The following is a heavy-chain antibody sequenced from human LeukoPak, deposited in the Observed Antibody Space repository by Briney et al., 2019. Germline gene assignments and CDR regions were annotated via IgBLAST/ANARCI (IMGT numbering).Heavy chain of an antibody. V-gene: IGHV3-15*01. Sequence: GGSLRLSCAASGFTFSSNAMTWVRQAPGKGLEWVGRIKSKTDGGTTNYAAPVKGRFTISRDDSKNTLYLQMNSLKTEDTAVYYCTTHYSDSSGYYYGYSFHYWGQGTLVTVSS. CDR2: IKSKTDGGTT. CDR3: TTHYSDSSGYYYGYSFHY. CDR1: GFTFSSNA. D-gene: IGHD3-22*01. J-gene: IGHJ4*02.